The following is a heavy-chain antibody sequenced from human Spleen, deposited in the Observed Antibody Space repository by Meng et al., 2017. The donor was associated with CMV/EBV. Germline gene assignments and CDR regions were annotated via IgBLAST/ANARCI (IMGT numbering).Heavy chain of an antibody. CDR3: ARGGSTGVIY. J-gene: IGHJ4*02. D-gene: IGHD2-21*01. CDR2: IYYSGNT. V-gene: IGHV4-59*11. Sequence: SETLSLTCSVSGGAIRGHYWSWIRQPPGKGLEWIGYIYYSGNTDYNPSLKSRVTISVDTSKNQFSLKLSSVTAADTAVYYCARGGSTGVIYWGQGTLVTVSS. CDR1: GGAIRGHY.